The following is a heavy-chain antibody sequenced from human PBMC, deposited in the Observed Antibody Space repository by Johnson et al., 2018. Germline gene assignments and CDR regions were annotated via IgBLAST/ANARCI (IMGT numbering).Heavy chain of an antibody. CDR2: ISWNSGSI. Sequence: QLVESGGGLVQPGRSLRLSCAASGFTFDDYAMHWVRQAPGKGLEWVSGISWNSGSIGYADSVEGRFTISRDNAKNSLYLQMNSLRAEDPAVYYCARANRDYFDYWGQGALVTVSS. CDR3: ARANRDYFDY. V-gene: IGHV3-9*01. CDR1: GFTFDDYA. D-gene: IGHD3-16*01. J-gene: IGHJ4*02.